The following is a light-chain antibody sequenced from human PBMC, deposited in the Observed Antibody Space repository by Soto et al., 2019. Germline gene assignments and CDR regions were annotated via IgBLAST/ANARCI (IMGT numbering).Light chain of an antibody. CDR3: MQALQTPRT. CDR1: QSLLHSNGYNY. V-gene: IGKV2-28*01. Sequence: VMTQSPLSLPVTPGEPASISCRSSQSLLHSNGYNYLDWYLQKPGQSPLLLIYFGSNRASGGPERFSVSGSGADFTLKISRVEAEDVGVYYCMQALQTPRTFGQGTKLEIK. CDR2: FGS. J-gene: IGKJ2*01.